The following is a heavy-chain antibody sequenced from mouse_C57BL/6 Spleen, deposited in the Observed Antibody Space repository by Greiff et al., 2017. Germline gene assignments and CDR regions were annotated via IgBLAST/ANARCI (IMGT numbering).Heavy chain of an antibody. CDR1: GYTFTDYE. D-gene: IGHD2-4*01. V-gene: IGHV1-15*01. CDR3: TPIYYNYGGEAMDY. Sequence: VQLQQSGAELVRPGASVTLSCKASGYTFTDYEMHWVKQTPVHGLEWIGAIDPETGGTAYNQKFKGKAILTADKSSSTAYMELRSLTSEDSAVYYCTPIYYNYGGEAMDYWGQGTSVTVSA. J-gene: IGHJ4*01. CDR2: IDPETGGT.